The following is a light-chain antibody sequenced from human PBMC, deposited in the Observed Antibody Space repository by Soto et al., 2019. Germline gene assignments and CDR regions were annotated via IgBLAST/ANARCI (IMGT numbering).Light chain of an antibody. CDR2: DAS. CDR1: QSVSSY. V-gene: IGKV3-11*01. J-gene: IGKJ4*01. Sequence: EIVLTQSPATLSLSPGERATLSCRASQSVSSYLACYQQKPGQAPRLLIYDASNRATGIPARFSGSGSGTDFTLTISSLDPEDFAVYYCQQRSNWPRTFGGGTKVEIK. CDR3: QQRSNWPRT.